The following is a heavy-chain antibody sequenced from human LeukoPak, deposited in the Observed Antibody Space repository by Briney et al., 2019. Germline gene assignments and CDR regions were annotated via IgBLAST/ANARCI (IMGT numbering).Heavy chain of an antibody. CDR1: GFSFSTYA. Sequence: GGSLRLSCAASGFSFSTYAMHWVRQAPGKGLEYVAAITSNGGSTYYASSVKGRFTISRDNSKNTLYLQMGSLRAEDMAVYYCARVRWRSAFDYWGQGTLVTVSS. CDR3: ARVRWRSAFDY. CDR2: ITSNGGST. D-gene: IGHD3-16*01. V-gene: IGHV3-64*01. J-gene: IGHJ4*02.